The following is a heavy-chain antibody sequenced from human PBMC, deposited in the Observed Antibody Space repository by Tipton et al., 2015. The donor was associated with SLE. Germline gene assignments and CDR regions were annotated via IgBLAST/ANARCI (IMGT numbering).Heavy chain of an antibody. CDR1: GGSFSDYY. CDR2: INHSGST. CDR3: AGQFYDFWSGYFPDFFDC. J-gene: IGHJ4*02. D-gene: IGHD3-3*01. Sequence: LRLSCAVSGGSFSDYYWSWIRQTPGKGLEWIGEINHSGSTNYNPSLESRVTISRDTSKNQFSLQLSSVTAADTAMYYCAGQFYDFWSGYFPDFFDCWGQGILVSVSS. V-gene: IGHV4-34*01.